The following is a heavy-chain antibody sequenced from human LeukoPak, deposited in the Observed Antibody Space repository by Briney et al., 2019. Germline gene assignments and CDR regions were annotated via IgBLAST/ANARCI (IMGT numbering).Heavy chain of an antibody. CDR3: ARHGFAAYCGGDCPNWFDP. V-gene: IGHV4-34*01. CDR2: INHSGSA. J-gene: IGHJ5*02. CDR1: GGSFSGYY. Sequence: TSETLSLTCAVYGGSFSGYYWSWIRQPPGEGLEWIGEINHSGSANYNPSLKSRVTISVDTSKNQFSLKLSSVTAADTAVYYCARHGFAAYCGGDCPNWFDPWGQGTLVTVSS. D-gene: IGHD2-21*02.